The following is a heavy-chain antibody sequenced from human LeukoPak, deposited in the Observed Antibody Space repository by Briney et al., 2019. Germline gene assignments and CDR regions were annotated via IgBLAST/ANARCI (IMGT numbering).Heavy chain of an antibody. CDR1: GFSLSSYW. D-gene: IGHD6-19*01. CDR2: INTDGSST. CDR3: ARGSVAGTYYYYMDV. J-gene: IGHJ6*03. Sequence: GGSLRLSCAASGFSLSSYWMHWVRQAPGKGLVWVSRINTDGSSTSYADSVKGRFTISRDNAKNSLYLQMNSLRAEDTAVYYCARGSVAGTYYYYMDVWGKGTTVTVSS. V-gene: IGHV3-74*01.